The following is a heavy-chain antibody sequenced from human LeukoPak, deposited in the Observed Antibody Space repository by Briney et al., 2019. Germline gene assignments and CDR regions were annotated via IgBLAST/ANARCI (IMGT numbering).Heavy chain of an antibody. CDR3: ARGMVYAPTTYDY. D-gene: IGHD2-8*01. CDR1: GGSFSGYY. V-gene: IGHV4-34*01. CDR2: INHSGST. J-gene: IGHJ4*02. Sequence: NPSETLSLTCAVYGGSFSGYYWSWIRQPPGKGLEWIGEINHSGSTNYNPSLKSRVTISVDTSKNQFSLKLSSVTAADTAVYYCARGMVYAPTTYDYWGQGTLVTVSS.